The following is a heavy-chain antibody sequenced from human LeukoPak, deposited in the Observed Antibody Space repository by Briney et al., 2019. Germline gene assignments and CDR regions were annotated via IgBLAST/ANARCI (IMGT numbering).Heavy chain of an antibody. CDR1: GGSISSSSYY. CDR3: ARRGYYDSVEDY. D-gene: IGHD3-22*01. CDR2: IYYSGST. Sequence: SETLSLTCTVSGGSISSSSYYWGWLRQPPGTGLEWAGSIYYSGSTYYNPSLKSRVTISVDTSKNQFSLKLCSVTAADTAVYYCARRGYYDSVEDYWGQGTLVTVSS. J-gene: IGHJ4*02. V-gene: IGHV4-39*01.